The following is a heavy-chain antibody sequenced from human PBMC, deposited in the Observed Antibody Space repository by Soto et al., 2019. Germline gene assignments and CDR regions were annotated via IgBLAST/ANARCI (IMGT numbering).Heavy chain of an antibody. CDR1: GFTFSSYA. CDR2: ISGSGGST. J-gene: IGHJ5*02. V-gene: IGHV3-23*01. CDR3: AKDSPPIVVVPAAIRVGYNWFDP. Sequence: PGGSLRLSCAASGFTFSSYAMSWVRQAPGKGLEWVSAISGSGGSTYYADSVKGRFTISRDNSKNTLYLQMNSLRAEDTAVYYCAKDSPPIVVVPAAIRVGYNWFDPWGQGTLVTVSS. D-gene: IGHD2-2*02.